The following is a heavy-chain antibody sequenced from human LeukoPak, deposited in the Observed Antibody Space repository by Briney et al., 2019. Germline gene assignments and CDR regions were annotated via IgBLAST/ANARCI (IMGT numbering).Heavy chain of an antibody. V-gene: IGHV4-39*07. D-gene: IGHD6-19*01. CDR2: IYYSGST. CDR1: GGSISSSSYY. CDR3: ARDSSGWYHWFDP. J-gene: IGHJ5*02. Sequence: SETLSLTCTVSGGSISSSSYYWGWIRQPPGKGLEWIGSIYYSGSTYYNPSLKSRVTISVDTSKNQFSLKLSSVTAAVTAVYYCARDSSGWYHWFDPWGQGTLVTVSS.